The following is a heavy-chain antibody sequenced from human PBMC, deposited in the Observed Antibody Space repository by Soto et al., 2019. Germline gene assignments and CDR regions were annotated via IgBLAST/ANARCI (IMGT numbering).Heavy chain of an antibody. CDR2: IRNKANTYAT. V-gene: IGHV3-73*02. CDR3: TSHSPEDMRRS. D-gene: IGHD2-15*01. CDR1: GFTFSGSA. J-gene: IGHJ4*02. Sequence: EVQLVESGGGLVQPGGSLKLSCAASGFTFSGSAVHWVRQASGKGLEWVGRIRNKANTYATAYAASVKGRFTISRDDSKNTAYLQMNSLTTDDTAVYYCTSHSPEDMRRSWGLATQVTVSS.